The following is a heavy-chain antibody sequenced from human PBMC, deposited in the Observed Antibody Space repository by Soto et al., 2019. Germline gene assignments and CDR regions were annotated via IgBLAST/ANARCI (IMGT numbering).Heavy chain of an antibody. Sequence: GGSLRLSCAASGFTFSTYAMAWVRQAPGKGLEWVGRIKSKTDGGTTDYAAPVKGRFTISRDDSKNTLYLQMNSLKTEDTAVYYCTTDGVLLWFGENINYWGQGTLVTVSS. V-gene: IGHV3-15*01. J-gene: IGHJ4*02. D-gene: IGHD3-10*01. CDR1: GFTFSTYA. CDR3: TTDGVLLWFGENINY. CDR2: IKSKTDGGTT.